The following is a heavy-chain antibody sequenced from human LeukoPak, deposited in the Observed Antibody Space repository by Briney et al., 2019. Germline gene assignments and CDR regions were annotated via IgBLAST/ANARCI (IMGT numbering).Heavy chain of an antibody. CDR1: GVTFSDYA. CDR3: AIDYLFFFDY. J-gene: IGHJ4*02. CDR2: FIPILDTA. D-gene: IGHD2/OR15-2a*01. V-gene: IGHV1-69*10. Sequence: SVKVSCKTSGVTFSDYALNWVRQAPGQGLEWMGVFIPILDTANSTQKFQGRLTITADISTNTAYMELSSLRSDDTAVYYCAIDYLFFFDYWGQGTLVTVSS.